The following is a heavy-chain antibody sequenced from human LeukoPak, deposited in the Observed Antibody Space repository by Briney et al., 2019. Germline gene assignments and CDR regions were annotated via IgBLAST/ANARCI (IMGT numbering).Heavy chain of an antibody. V-gene: IGHV4-61*02. CDR2: IYTSGST. Sequence: SETLSLTCTVSGGSISSGSYYWSWIRQPAGKGLEWIGRIYTSGSTNYNPSLKSRVTISVDTSKNQFSLKLSSVTAADTAVYYCARTKNSYGSYAFDIWGQGTMVTVSS. J-gene: IGHJ3*02. CDR1: GGSISSGSYY. D-gene: IGHD5-18*01. CDR3: ARTKNSYGSYAFDI.